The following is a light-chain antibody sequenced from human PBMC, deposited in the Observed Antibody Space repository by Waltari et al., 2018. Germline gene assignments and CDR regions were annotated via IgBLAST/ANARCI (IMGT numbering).Light chain of an antibody. Sequence: DIQVTQSPSSLSAAVGDRVSITCRASQSIGNYLNWYQQKPGKGPKLLIYSASSLQSGVPSRFSGSGSGTDFTLTITSLQPEDFAIYYCQETYSSPPSTFGQGTKVESK. CDR2: SAS. V-gene: IGKV1-39*01. CDR3: QETYSSPPST. CDR1: QSIGNY. J-gene: IGKJ1*01.